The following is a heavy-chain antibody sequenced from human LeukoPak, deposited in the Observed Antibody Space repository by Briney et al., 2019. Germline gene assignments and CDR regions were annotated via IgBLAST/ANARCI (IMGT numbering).Heavy chain of an antibody. V-gene: IGHV4-39*07. CDR3: ARGHYSSGWYYSGLDAFDI. CDR1: GGSISSSSYY. CDR2: IYYSGST. Sequence: PSETLSLTCTVSGGSISSSSYYWGWIRQPPGKGLEWIGNIYYSGSTNYNPSLKSRVTISVDTSKNQFSLKLSSVTAADTAVYYCARGHYSSGWYYSGLDAFDIWGQGTMVTVSS. D-gene: IGHD6-19*01. J-gene: IGHJ3*02.